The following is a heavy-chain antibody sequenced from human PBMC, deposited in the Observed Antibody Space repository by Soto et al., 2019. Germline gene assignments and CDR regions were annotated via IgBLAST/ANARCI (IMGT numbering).Heavy chain of an antibody. J-gene: IGHJ6*02. CDR2: MGDIGFT. V-gene: IGHV4-59*08. CDR3: ARQGFGELHGLVDV. D-gene: IGHD3-10*01. Sequence: QVQLQESGPGLVKPSETLSLTCTISVAPMNIYYCTWFRQPRGQGLGWFGYMGDIGFTRYNPSLRSRVAISLDTAKNQFSLNLSSVTAADTALYYCARQGFGELHGLVDVWGQGITVTVSS. CDR1: VAPMNIYY.